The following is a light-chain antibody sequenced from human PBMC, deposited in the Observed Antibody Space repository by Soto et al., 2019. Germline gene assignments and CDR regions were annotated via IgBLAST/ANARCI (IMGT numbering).Light chain of an antibody. CDR3: QQYNNWPRT. CDR2: GAF. Sequence: EIVMRQSPATLSVSPGERATLSCRASQSVSSNLALYQQKPGQAPRVLIYGAFTRATGIPARFSGSGSGTEFTLTISSLQSEDFAVYYCQQYNNWPRTFRQGTKVDI. J-gene: IGKJ1*01. CDR1: QSVSSN. V-gene: IGKV3-15*01.